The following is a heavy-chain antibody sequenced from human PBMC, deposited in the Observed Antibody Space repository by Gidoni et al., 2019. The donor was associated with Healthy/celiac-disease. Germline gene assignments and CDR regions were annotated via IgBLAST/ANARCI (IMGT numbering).Heavy chain of an antibody. CDR3: ARDLDGDSYGSAYFDY. D-gene: IGHD5-18*01. V-gene: IGHV3-30-3*01. Sequence: QVQLVESGGGVVQPGRSLRLSCAASGFTFSSYAMHWVRQAPGKGLEWVAVISYDGSNKYYADSVKGRFTISRDNSKNTLYLQMNSLRAEDTAVYYCARDLDGDSYGSAYFDYWGQGTLVTVSS. CDR1: GFTFSSYA. J-gene: IGHJ4*02. CDR2: ISYDGSNK.